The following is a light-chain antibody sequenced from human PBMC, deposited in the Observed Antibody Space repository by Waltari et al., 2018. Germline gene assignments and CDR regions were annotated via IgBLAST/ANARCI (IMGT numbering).Light chain of an antibody. J-gene: IGKJ1*01. CDR1: QSVSSS. V-gene: IGKV3-11*01. CDR3: QQRSKWPWA. CDR2: DAS. Sequence: EIVFTQSPATLSLSPGETATLSCMASQSVSSSLAWYQHKPGQAPRPLIYDASISVTGIPARFSGSGSGTDFTLTISSLEPEDFAVYYCQQRSKWPWAFGQGTKVEIK.